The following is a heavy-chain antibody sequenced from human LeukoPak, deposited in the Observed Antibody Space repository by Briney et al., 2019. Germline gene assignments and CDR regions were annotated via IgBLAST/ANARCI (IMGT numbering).Heavy chain of an antibody. V-gene: IGHV4-4*07. D-gene: IGHD2-15*01. J-gene: IGHJ6*03. Sequence: SETLSLTCTVSGGSLSSYYWSWIRQPAGKGLEWIGRIYTSGSTNYNPSLKSRVTMSVDTSKNQFSLKLSSVTAADTAVYYCARTREGSLYYYYYMDVWGKGTTVTVSS. CDR2: IYTSGST. CDR3: ARTREGSLYYYYYMDV. CDR1: GGSLSSYY.